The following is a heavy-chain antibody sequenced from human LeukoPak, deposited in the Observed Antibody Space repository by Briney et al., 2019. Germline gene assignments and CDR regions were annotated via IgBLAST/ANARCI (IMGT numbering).Heavy chain of an antibody. D-gene: IGHD2/OR15-2a*01. Sequence: PGGSLRLSCAASGFTFSSYAMHWVRQAPGKGLEWVAVISYDGSNKYYADSVKGRFTISRDNSKNTLYLQMNSLRAEDTAIYFCAKLIVASDYWGQGTLVTVSS. CDR1: GFTFSSYA. J-gene: IGHJ4*02. V-gene: IGHV3-30*04. CDR3: AKLIVASDY. CDR2: ISYDGSNK.